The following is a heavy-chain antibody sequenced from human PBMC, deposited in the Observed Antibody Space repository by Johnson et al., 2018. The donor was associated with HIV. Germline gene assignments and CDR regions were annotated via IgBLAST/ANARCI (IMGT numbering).Heavy chain of an antibody. CDR3: ARDPSLPHVSIAADAFDI. D-gene: IGHD2-21*01. Sequence: VQLVESGGGVVQPGGSLRLSCTASGFTVSSNYMSWVRQAPGTGLKWVVIIQSGGGTYHAASVKGSFTISRDNSKNTLYLQMNSLRAEDTAGYYCARDPSLPHVSIAADAFDIWGQGTMVTVSS. J-gene: IGHJ3*02. CDR1: GFTVSSNY. CDR2: IQSGGGT. V-gene: IGHV3-66*01.